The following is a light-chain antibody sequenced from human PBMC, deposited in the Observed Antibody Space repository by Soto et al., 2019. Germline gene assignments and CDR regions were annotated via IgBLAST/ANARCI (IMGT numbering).Light chain of an antibody. Sequence: QSVLTQPPSASGSPGQSVTISCTGTSSDVGGYNFVSWYQQHPGRAPKLIIYEVSKRPSGVPDRFSGSKSGNTASLTVSRLQAEDEADYYCNSYVGTNKFVFGTGTTVTVL. CDR1: SSDVGGYNF. CDR2: EVS. V-gene: IGLV2-8*01. J-gene: IGLJ1*01. CDR3: NSYVGTNKFV.